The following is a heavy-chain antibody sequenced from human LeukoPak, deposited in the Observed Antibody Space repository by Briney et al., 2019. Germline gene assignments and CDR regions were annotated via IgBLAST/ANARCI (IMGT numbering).Heavy chain of an antibody. CDR1: GFTFSNFW. CDR3: AKGIYSSGWSYFDY. J-gene: IGHJ4*01. CDR2: LSGSGITT. Sequence: GGSLRLSCAASGFTFSNFWMSWVRQVPGKGLEWVSTLSGSGITTYYADSVKGRFTISRDNSKNTLYLQMNSLRAEDTAVYYCAKGIYSSGWSYFDYWGHGTLVTVSS. V-gene: IGHV3-23*01. D-gene: IGHD6-19*01.